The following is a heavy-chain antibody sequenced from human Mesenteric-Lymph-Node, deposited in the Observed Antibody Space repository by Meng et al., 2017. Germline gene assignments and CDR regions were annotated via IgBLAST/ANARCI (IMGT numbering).Heavy chain of an antibody. Sequence: ASVKVSCKASGYTFTSYGISWVRQAPGQGLEWMGWISAYNGNTNYAQKLQGRVTMTTDTSTSTAYMELRSLRSDDTAVYYCARASSPLYYDSSHYYDSWGQGTLVTVSS. D-gene: IGHD3-22*01. CDR3: ARASSPLYYDSSHYYDS. CDR2: ISAYNGNT. CDR1: GYTFTSYG. V-gene: IGHV1-18*01. J-gene: IGHJ4*02.